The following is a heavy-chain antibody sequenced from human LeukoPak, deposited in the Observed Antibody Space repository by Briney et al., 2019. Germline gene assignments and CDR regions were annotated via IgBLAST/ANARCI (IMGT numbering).Heavy chain of an antibody. CDR3: ARDSRSYGSGSYSYYYYYGMDV. CDR1: GGSISSGDYY. Sequence: PSQTLSLTCTVSGGSISSGDYYWSWIRQPPGKGLEWIGYIYYSGSTYYNPSLKSRVTISVDTSKNQFSLKLSSVTAADTAVYYCARDSRSYGSGSYSYYYYYGMDVWGQGTTVTVSS. D-gene: IGHD3-10*01. CDR2: IYYSGST. J-gene: IGHJ6*02. V-gene: IGHV4-30-4*01.